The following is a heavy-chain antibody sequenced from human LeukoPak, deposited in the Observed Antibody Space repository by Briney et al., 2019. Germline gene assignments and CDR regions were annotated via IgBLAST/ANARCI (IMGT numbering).Heavy chain of an antibody. V-gene: IGHV3-7*01. CDR2: IKPDGTEK. D-gene: IGHD6-6*01. Sequence: PGGSLRLSCAASGFLFSNYWMSWVRQAPGKGLEWVANIKPDGTEKYYVDSLKGRFTISRDNAKNSLYLQMNSLRVEDTAVYYCARGGISSWDYWGQGALVTVSS. CDR1: GFLFSNYW. CDR3: ARGGISSWDY. J-gene: IGHJ4*02.